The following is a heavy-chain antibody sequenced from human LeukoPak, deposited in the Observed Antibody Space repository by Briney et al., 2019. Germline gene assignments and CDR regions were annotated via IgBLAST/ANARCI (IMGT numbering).Heavy chain of an antibody. CDR1: GYTFTSYD. J-gene: IGHJ3*02. Sequence: ASVKVSCKASGYTFTSYDINWVRQATGQGLEWMGWMNPNSGNTGYAQKFQGRVTMTRNTSISTAYMELSSLRSDDTAVYYCARDRWATVTTPNDAFDIWGQGTMVTVSS. V-gene: IGHV1-8*01. D-gene: IGHD4-17*01. CDR3: ARDRWATVTTPNDAFDI. CDR2: MNPNSGNT.